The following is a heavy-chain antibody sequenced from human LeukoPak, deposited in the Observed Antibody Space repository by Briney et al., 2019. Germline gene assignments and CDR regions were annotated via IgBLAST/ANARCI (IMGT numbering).Heavy chain of an antibody. J-gene: IGHJ4*02. D-gene: IGHD6-13*01. Sequence: SETLSLTCTVSGGSITSSSHFWAWIRQPPGKGLEWIGSIHYTGSTFYSPSLRSRVTISVDTSKNQFSLKLSSVTATDTAVYYCAREEASAGDYWGQGTLVTVSS. CDR3: AREEASAGDY. CDR2: IHYTGST. CDR1: GGSITSSSHF. V-gene: IGHV4-39*01.